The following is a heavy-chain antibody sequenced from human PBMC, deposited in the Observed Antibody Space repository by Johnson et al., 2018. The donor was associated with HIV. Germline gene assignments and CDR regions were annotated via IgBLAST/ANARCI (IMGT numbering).Heavy chain of an antibody. J-gene: IGHJ3*02. D-gene: IGHD3-22*01. CDR3: ARDVRDYYDSSGYPDLDAFDI. CDR2: ISYDGSNK. Sequence: QVQLVESGGGVVQPGRSLRLSCAASGFTFSSYGMHWVRQAPGKGLEWVAVISYDGSNKYYADSVKGRFTISRDNSKNTLYLQMNSLRAEDTAVYYCARDVRDYYDSSGYPDLDAFDIWGQGTMVTVSS. CDR1: GFTFSSYG. V-gene: IGHV3-30*03.